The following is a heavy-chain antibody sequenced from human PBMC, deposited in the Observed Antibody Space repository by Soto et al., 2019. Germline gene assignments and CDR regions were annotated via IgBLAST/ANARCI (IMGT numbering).Heavy chain of an antibody. CDR1: GFTVSSNS. J-gene: IGHJ6*02. V-gene: IGHV3-53*01. CDR3: ARDQGKGHYGMDV. Sequence: EVQLVESGGGLIQPGGSLRLSCAASGFTVSSNSMSWVRQAPGKGLEWVSVIYSGGSTYYADSVKGRFTISRDNSKNTLYLQRNSLRAEDTAVYYCARDQGKGHYGMDVWGQGTTVTVYS. CDR2: IYSGGST.